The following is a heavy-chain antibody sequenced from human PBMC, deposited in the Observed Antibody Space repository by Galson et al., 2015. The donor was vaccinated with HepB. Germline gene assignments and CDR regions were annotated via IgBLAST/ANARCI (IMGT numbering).Heavy chain of an antibody. CDR3: AHLTENSSGWYPEKVSGFGY. J-gene: IGHJ4*02. Sequence: PALVKPTQTLTLTCILSGFSIRTSGVGVGWIRQPPGKALEWLALIYWDDDKRYSPSLKSRLTITKDTSKNQVVLTMTNMDPVDTATYYCAHLTENSSGWYPEKVSGFGYWGQGILVTVSS. V-gene: IGHV2-5*02. D-gene: IGHD6-19*01. CDR1: GFSIRTSGVG. CDR2: IYWDDDK.